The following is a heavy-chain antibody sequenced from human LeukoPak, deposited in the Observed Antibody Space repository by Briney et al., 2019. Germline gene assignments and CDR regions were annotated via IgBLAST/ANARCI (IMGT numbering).Heavy chain of an antibody. CDR1: AFTVSSNY. CDR2: IYGGGST. J-gene: IGHJ3*02. Sequence: GGSLRLSCAVSAFTVSSNYVSWVRQAPGKGLEWVSVIYGGGSTNYADSVKGRFTISRDNSKNTLYLQMNSLRAEDTAVYYCARDHSGSYQRAFEIWGQGTMVTVSS. D-gene: IGHD1-26*01. V-gene: IGHV3-66*02. CDR3: ARDHSGSYQRAFEI.